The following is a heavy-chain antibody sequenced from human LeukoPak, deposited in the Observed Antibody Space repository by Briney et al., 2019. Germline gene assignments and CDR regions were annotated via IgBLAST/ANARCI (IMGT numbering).Heavy chain of an antibody. CDR3: ARDKMDYWSGYYRGGFDY. V-gene: IGHV1-2*02. J-gene: IGHJ4*02. CDR2: INPNSGGT. CDR1: GYTFTGYY. Sequence: GASVKVSCKASGYTFTGYYMHWVRQAPGQGLEWMGWINPNSGGTNYAQKFQGRVTMTRDTSISTAYMELSRLRSDDTAVYYCARDKMDYWSGYYRGGFDYWGQGTLATVSP. D-gene: IGHD3-3*01.